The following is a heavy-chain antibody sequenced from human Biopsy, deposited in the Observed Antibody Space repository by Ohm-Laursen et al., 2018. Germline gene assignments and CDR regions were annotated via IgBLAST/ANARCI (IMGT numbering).Heavy chain of an antibody. V-gene: IGHV4-59*08. CDR2: IYYTGNT. Sequence: PPGTLSLTCTVSGDSISTYYWSWIRQPPGKGLQWIGYIYYTGNTDYNPSLQSRVTISVDTSKNHFSLRLTSLTAADTAVYYCARDTSGWPRTFDHWGQGTLVTVSS. CDR1: GDSISTYY. D-gene: IGHD6-19*01. CDR3: ARDTSGWPRTFDH. J-gene: IGHJ4*02.